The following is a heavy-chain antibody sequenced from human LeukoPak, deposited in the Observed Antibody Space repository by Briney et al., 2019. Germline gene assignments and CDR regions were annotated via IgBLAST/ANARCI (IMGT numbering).Heavy chain of an antibody. J-gene: IGHJ4*02. Sequence: SETLSLTCTVSGGSISSSSYYWGWIRQPPGKGLEWIGSIYYSGSTYYNPSLKSRVTISVDTSKNQFSLKLSSVTAADTAVYYCAWTAPSIVGATAFDYWGQGTLVTVSS. CDR2: IYYSGST. CDR3: AWTAPSIVGATAFDY. V-gene: IGHV4-39*07. CDR1: GGSISSSSYY. D-gene: IGHD1-26*01.